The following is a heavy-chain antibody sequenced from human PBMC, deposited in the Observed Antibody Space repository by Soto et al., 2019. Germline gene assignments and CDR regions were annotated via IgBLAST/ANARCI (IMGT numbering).Heavy chain of an antibody. D-gene: IGHD7-27*01. CDR3: AGQRPGLLQPPGY. V-gene: IGHV1-69*01. CDR2: IIPIFGTA. J-gene: IGHJ4*02. CDR1: GGTFSSYA. Sequence: QVQLVQSGAEVKKPGSSVKVSCKASGGTFSSYAISWVRQAPGQGLEWLGGIIPIFGTANYAQKFQGRVTITAEESTSTADMELSSLRAEDTAVYYCAGQRPGLLQPPGYWGQGTLVTVSS.